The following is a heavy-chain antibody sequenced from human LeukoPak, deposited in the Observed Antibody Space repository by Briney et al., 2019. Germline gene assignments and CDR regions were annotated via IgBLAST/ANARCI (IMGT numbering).Heavy chain of an antibody. CDR1: GFSFSGYG. J-gene: IGHJ6*04. D-gene: IGHD3-10*02. Sequence: GGSLRLSCVASGFSFSGYGMSWVRQAPGKGLEWVSSISDSGYTTYYADSVKDRFTISRDNSKNTLFLQMNSLRAEDTAVYYCAELGITMIGGVWGKGTTVTISS. V-gene: IGHV3-23*01. CDR3: AELGITMIGGV. CDR2: ISDSGYTT.